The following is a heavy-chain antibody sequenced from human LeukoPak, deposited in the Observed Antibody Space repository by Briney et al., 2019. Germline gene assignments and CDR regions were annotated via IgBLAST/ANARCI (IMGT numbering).Heavy chain of an antibody. CDR1: GFTFSSYW. V-gene: IGHV3-74*01. D-gene: IGHD2-2*01. CDR3: ARESYASWYYYYYMDV. Sequence: PGGSLRLSCAASGFTFSSYWMHWVRQAPGKGLVWVSRINSGGSSTSYADSVKGRFTISRDNAKNTLYLQMNSLRAEDTAVYYCARESYASWYYYYYMDVWGKGTTVTVSS. CDR2: INSGGSST. J-gene: IGHJ6*03.